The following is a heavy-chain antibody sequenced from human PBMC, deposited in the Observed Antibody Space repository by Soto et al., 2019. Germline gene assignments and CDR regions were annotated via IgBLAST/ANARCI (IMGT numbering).Heavy chain of an antibody. CDR2: ISSSSSYI. V-gene: IGHV3-21*01. CDR3: ARDPRPPKLYHGMDV. Sequence: PGGSLRLSCAASGFTFSSYSMNWVRQAPGKGLEWVSSISSSSSYIYYADSVKGRFTISRDNAKNSLYLQMNSLRAEDTAVYYCARDPRPPKLYHGMDVWGQGTTVTVSS. CDR1: GFTFSSYS. J-gene: IGHJ6*02. D-gene: IGHD6-6*01.